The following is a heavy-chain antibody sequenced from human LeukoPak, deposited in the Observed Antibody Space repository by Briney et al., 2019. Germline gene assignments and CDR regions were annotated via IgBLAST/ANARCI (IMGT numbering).Heavy chain of an antibody. J-gene: IGHJ5*02. D-gene: IGHD3-16*01. V-gene: IGHV3-7*05. CDR2: IKQDGSEK. CDR1: VFTFSNFW. CDR3: AKDGGSLYNWFDP. Sequence: GGSLRLSCAASVFTFSNFWMTWVRQAPGKGLEWVATIKQDGSEKYYVDSVKGRFTISRDNARKSLYLQMNSLRAEDTAVYYCAKDGGSLYNWFDPWGQGTLVTVSS.